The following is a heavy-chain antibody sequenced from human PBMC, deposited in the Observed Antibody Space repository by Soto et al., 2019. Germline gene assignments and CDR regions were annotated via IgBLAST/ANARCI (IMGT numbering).Heavy chain of an antibody. CDR2: MSGAGRGS. J-gene: IGHJ4*02. V-gene: IGHV3-23*01. Sequence: DVQLLESGGDLVQPGGSLRLSCAASGFTFSYYAMSWVRQAPGKGLEWVSSMSGAGRGSYVADSVKGRFTISRNNSKNTLYLQMNNLRAEDTALYYCAKGPIFGVENIYDYWGQGTLVTVSS. CDR3: AKGPIFGVENIYDY. CDR1: GFTFSYYA. D-gene: IGHD3-3*01.